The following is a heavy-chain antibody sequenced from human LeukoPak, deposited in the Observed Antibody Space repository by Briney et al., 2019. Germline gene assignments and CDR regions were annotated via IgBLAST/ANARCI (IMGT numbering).Heavy chain of an antibody. J-gene: IGHJ3*01. D-gene: IGHD2-2*01. CDR3: ARDGGYCSSTNCYLGV. CDR2: ISSSSSTI. CDR1: GFTFSSYS. Sequence: GGSLRLSCAASGFTFSSYSMNWVRQAPGKGLEWGSYISSSSSTIYYADSVKGRFTISRDNAKNSLYLQMNSLRAEDTAVYYCARDGGYCSSTNCYLGVWGQGTMVTVSS. V-gene: IGHV3-48*01.